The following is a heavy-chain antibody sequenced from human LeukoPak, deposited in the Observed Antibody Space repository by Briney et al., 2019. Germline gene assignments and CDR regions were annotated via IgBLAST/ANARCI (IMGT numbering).Heavy chain of an antibody. CDR2: IYGSGTI. Sequence: SETLSLTCTVSGGSISRSYWSWMRQPAGNGPEWIGRIYGSGTITYNPSLESRVTMSVDTSKNQFSLKLRSVTAADTAVYYCARDSGTTGEVKFDPWGQGILVTVSS. D-gene: IGHD3-10*01. CDR3: ARDSGTTGEVKFDP. CDR1: GGSISRSY. J-gene: IGHJ5*02. V-gene: IGHV4-4*07.